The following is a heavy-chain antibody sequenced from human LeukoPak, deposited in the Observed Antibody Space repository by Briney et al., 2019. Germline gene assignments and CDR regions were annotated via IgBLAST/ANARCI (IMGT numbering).Heavy chain of an antibody. V-gene: IGHV3-30*18. J-gene: IGHJ4*02. D-gene: IGHD3-22*01. Sequence: GGSLRLSCAASGFTFSSYGMHWVRQAPGKGLEWVAVISYDGSNKYYADSVKGRFTISRDNSKNTLYLQTNSLRAEDTAVYYCAKRADYYDSSGYDYWGQGTLVTVSS. CDR3: AKRADYYDSSGYDY. CDR2: ISYDGSNK. CDR1: GFTFSSYG.